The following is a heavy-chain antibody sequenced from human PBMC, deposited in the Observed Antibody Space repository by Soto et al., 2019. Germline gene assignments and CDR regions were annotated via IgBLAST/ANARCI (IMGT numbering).Heavy chain of an antibody. Sequence: VAALKISCKGSGYNFATYWIGWVRQMPGKGMEWMGTIYPGDSDTTYSPSFEGQVTISADKSFTTAYLQWSSLRASDTAMYYCATVTDSDNWFDPWGQGTLVTVSS. J-gene: IGHJ5*02. CDR2: IYPGDSDT. D-gene: IGHD3-16*01. CDR3: ATVTDSDNWFDP. V-gene: IGHV5-51*01. CDR1: GYNFATYW.